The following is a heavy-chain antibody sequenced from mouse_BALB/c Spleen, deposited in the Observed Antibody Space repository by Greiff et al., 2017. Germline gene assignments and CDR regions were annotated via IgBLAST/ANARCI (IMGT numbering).Heavy chain of an antibody. CDR2: IDPSDSYT. D-gene: IGHD2-1*01. Sequence: QVQLQQPGAELVKPGASVKLSCKASGYTFTSYWMHWVKQRPGQGLEWIGEIDPSDSYTNYNQKFKGKATLTVDKSSSTAYMQLSSLTSEDSAVYYCARGVDGNRCAYWGQGTLVTVSA. CDR1: GYTFTSYW. J-gene: IGHJ3*01. CDR3: ARGVDGNRCAY. V-gene: IGHV1-69*02.